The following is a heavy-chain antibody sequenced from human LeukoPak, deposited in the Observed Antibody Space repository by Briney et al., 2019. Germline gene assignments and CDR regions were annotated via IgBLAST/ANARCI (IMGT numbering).Heavy chain of an antibody. V-gene: IGHV1-46*01. CDR2: FNPTYSIP. D-gene: IGHD3-9*01. CDR3: AKDPRNILTGDFDDFDI. J-gene: IGHJ3*02. CDR1: GYTSSNYC. Sequence: ASVKLSCKASGYTSSNYCIHWLRQAPGQGLEWMGIFNPTYSIPTYAPTFEGRVTMTSDMSTSTFYMDLSTLRSEDTAVYFCAKDPRNILTGDFDDFDIWGQGTMVIVSS.